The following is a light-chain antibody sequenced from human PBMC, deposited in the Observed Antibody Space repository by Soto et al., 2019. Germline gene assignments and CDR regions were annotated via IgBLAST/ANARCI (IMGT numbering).Light chain of an antibody. Sequence: QSALTQPASVSGSPGQSITISCTGTSSDVGGYNYVSWYPQHPGKAPKLMIYEVSKRPSGVSNRFSGSKSDNTASLTISGRQAEDEDDYYCSSYTSSSTLVFGTGTKLTVL. CDR3: SSYTSSSTLV. V-gene: IGLV2-14*01. CDR1: SSDVGGYNY. J-gene: IGLJ1*01. CDR2: EVS.